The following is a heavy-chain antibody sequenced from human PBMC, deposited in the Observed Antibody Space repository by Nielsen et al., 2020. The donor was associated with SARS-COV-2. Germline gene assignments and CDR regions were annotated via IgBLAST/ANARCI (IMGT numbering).Heavy chain of an antibody. D-gene: IGHD6-19*01. V-gene: IGHV4-34*01. CDR3: ARGQQWLVRSRYYFDY. J-gene: IGHJ4*02. CDR1: GGSFSGYY. Sequence: GSLRLSCAVYGGSFSGYYWSWIRKPPGKGLEWIGEINHSGSTNYNPSLKSRVTISVDTSKNQFSLKLSSVTAADTAVYYCARGQQWLVRSRYYFDYWGQGTLVTVSS. CDR2: INHSGST.